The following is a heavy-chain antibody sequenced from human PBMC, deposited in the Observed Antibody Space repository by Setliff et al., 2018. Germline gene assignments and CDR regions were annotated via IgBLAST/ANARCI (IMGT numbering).Heavy chain of an antibody. D-gene: IGHD3-22*01. V-gene: IGHV1-46*03. CDR2: ITPSTGNT. CDR3: AREGPSMVTAPGRSGYVD. CDR1: GYTFTGYY. J-gene: IGHJ4*02. Sequence: GASVKVSCKASGYTFTGYYMHWVRQAPGQGLEWMGWITPSTGNTNYAQRFQGRVTMTADTSTNTVYMELSSLRSEDTAVYYCAREGPSMVTAPGRSGYVDWGQGTLVTVSS.